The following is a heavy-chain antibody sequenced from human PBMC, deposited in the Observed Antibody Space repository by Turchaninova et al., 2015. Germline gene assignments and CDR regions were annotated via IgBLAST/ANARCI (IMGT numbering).Heavy chain of an antibody. D-gene: IGHD3-10*01. V-gene: IGHV3-15*02. J-gene: IGHJ4*02. CDR2: IRRKGDGWTL. Sequence: EVQLVESGGALVQPGGSLRLSCAASGFTFSDHYMDWVRRAPGKGLEWVGRIRRKGDGWTLDYAAPVKGRFTISRDDSKNTLYMQMNSLKTEDTAMYYCTTAGNGLGISWGQGTLVTVSS. CDR3: TTAGNGLGIS. CDR1: GFTFSDHY.